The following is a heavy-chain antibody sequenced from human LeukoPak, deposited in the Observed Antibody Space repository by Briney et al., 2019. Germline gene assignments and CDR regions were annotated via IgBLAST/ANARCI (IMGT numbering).Heavy chain of an antibody. D-gene: IGHD3-9*01. CDR2: IYSGGST. CDR1: GFTVSSNY. V-gene: IGHV3-66*01. CDR3: ARDGYDILTGYYSGY. J-gene: IGHJ4*02. Sequence: GSLRLSCAASGFTVSSNYMSWVRQAPGKGLEWVSVIYSGGSTYYADSVKGRFTISRDNSKNTLYLQMNSLRAEDTAVYYCARDGYDILTGYYSGYWGQGTLVTVSS.